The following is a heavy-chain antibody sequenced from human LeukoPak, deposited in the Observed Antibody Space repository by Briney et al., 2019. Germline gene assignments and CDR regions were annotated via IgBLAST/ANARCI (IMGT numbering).Heavy chain of an antibody. Sequence: PSETLSLTCTVSGYSISSGYYWGWIRQPPGKGLEWIGSIYHSGSTYYNPSLKSRVTISVDTSKNQFSLKLGSVTAADTAVYYCARDQREDDILTLYYFDYWGQGTLVTVSS. V-gene: IGHV4-38-2*02. CDR1: GYSISSGYY. J-gene: IGHJ4*02. D-gene: IGHD3-9*01. CDR3: ARDQREDDILTLYYFDY. CDR2: IYHSGST.